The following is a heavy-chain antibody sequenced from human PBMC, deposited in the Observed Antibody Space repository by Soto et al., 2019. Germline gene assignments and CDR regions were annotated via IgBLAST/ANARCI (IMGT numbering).Heavy chain of an antibody. CDR1: GITFSSYG. Sequence: AGGSLRLSCAASGITFSSYGMNWVRQAPGKGLEWVSSISYSTSHIYYADSVKGRFTISRDNAKNSLYLQMDSLRAEDTAVYYCARASYDFWSGYQNNFDYWGQGTLVTVSS. D-gene: IGHD3-3*01. J-gene: IGHJ4*02. CDR2: ISYSTSHI. CDR3: ARASYDFWSGYQNNFDY. V-gene: IGHV3-21*04.